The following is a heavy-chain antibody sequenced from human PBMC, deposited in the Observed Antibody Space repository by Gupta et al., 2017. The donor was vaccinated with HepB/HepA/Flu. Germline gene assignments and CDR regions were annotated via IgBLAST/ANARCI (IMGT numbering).Heavy chain of an antibody. J-gene: IGHJ6*03. CDR2: TNPTSWTT. D-gene: IGHD2-2*02. CDR1: GYTLPNYD. CDR3: ARGRVLGYCSSVRCYTGEPYYYMDV. Sequence: QVQLVQSGAEVQKPGASVMVSCKASGYTLPNYDLTWVRPAAGQGPGWMGWTNPTSWTTGDAKRFQGRVTITMDTAINTAYMELNSLTSEETAVYYCARGRVLGYCSSVRCYTGEPYYYMDVWGTGTTVTVSS. V-gene: IGHV1-8*03.